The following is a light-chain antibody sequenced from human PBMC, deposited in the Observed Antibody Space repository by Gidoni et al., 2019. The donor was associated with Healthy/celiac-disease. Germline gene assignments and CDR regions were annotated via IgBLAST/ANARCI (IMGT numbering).Light chain of an antibody. Sequence: IVMTQSPLSLPVTPGEPASISCRSSQSLLHSNGYNYSDGYLQKPGQTPQLLIYLGSNRASGVPDRFSGGGSGTEFTLKISRVEAEDVGVYYCMQALQTPPYTFGQGTKLEIK. CDR2: LGS. V-gene: IGKV2-28*01. CDR3: MQALQTPPYT. J-gene: IGKJ2*01. CDR1: QSLLHSNGYNY.